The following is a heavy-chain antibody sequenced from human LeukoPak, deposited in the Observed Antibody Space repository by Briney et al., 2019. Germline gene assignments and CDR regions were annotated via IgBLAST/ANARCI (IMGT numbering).Heavy chain of an antibody. J-gene: IGHJ4*02. Sequence: SETLSLTCTVSGGSISSSSYYWGWIRQPPGKGLEWIGSIYYSGSTYYNPSLKSRVTISVDTSKNQFSLKLSSVTAADTAVYYCARGVVTAYSVDYWGQGTLVTVSS. CDR3: ARGVVTAYSVDY. CDR2: IYYSGST. D-gene: IGHD2-21*02. V-gene: IGHV4-39*07. CDR1: GGSISSSSYY.